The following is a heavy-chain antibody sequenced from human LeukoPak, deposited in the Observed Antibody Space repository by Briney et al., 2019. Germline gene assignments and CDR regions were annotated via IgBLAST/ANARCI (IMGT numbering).Heavy chain of an antibody. V-gene: IGHV4-59*01. CDR2: MHHSGST. CDR3: ARGGPDIAMATTIDY. J-gene: IGHJ4*02. D-gene: IGHD5-24*01. Sequence: SSETLSLTCTVSGGSISSYYWSWIRQPPGKGLEWIGYMHHSGSTNYNPSLKSRVTISTDTSKNQFSLKPSSVTAADTAVYYCARGGPDIAMATTIDYWGQGTLVTVSS. CDR1: GGSISSYY.